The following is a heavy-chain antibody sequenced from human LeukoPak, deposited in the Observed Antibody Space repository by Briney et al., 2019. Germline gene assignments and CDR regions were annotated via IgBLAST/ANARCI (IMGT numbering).Heavy chain of an antibody. CDR1: GFTFSSYW. D-gene: IGHD2-2*01. J-gene: IGHJ4*02. V-gene: IGHV3-74*01. CDR2: INTDGTST. CDR3: TRRTSVVSLDY. Sequence: GGSLRLSCVASGFTFSSYWMHWVRHAPGKGLVWVSRINTDGTSTTYADSVKGRFTISRDNAKNTLYLQMNSLRAEDTAVYYCTRRTSVVSLDYWGQGTLVTVSS.